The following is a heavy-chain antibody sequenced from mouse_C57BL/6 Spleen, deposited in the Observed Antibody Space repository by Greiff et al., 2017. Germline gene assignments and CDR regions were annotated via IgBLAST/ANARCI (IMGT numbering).Heavy chain of an antibody. CDR3: ARFYGYHDYYYARDY. Sequence: QVQLQQPGAELVKPGASVKMSCKASGYTFTSYWITWVKQRPGQGLEWIGDIYPGSGSTNYNEKFKSKATLTVDTSSSTAYMQLSSLTSEDSAVXYCARFYGYHDYYYARDYWGQGTSVTVSS. CDR1: GYTFTSYW. CDR2: IYPGSGST. J-gene: IGHJ4*01. D-gene: IGHD2-2*01. V-gene: IGHV1-55*01.